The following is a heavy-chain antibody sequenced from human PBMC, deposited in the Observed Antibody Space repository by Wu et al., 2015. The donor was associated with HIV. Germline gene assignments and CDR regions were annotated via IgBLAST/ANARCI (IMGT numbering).Heavy chain of an antibody. Sequence: QVQLVQSGAEVKKPGSSVKVSCKASGGTFSTYAMNWVRQAPGQGLQWMGWINPETGDTNYARAFRGRITMTRDTSINTAYMILTGLRSNDTAVYFCARDWQFHVIFDDYYIDAWGKGTTVIVSS. D-gene: IGHD3-9*01. CDR1: GGTFSTYA. J-gene: IGHJ6*03. CDR3: ARDWQFHVIFDDYYIDA. CDR2: INPETGDT. V-gene: IGHV1-2*02.